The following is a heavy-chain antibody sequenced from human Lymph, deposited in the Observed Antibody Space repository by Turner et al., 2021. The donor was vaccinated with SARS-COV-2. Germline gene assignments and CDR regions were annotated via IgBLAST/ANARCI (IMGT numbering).Heavy chain of an antibody. D-gene: IGHD2-15*01. CDR3: ARDRGGYGAYYYGMDV. CDR1: GFTFSSYS. Sequence: EVQLVESGGGLVQPGGSLRLSCAASGFTFSSYSMNWVRQAPGKGLGWVSYISSSSSTIYYADSVKGRFTISRDNAKNSLNLQMNSLRDEDTAVYYCARDRGGYGAYYYGMDVWGQGTTVTVSS. J-gene: IGHJ6*02. V-gene: IGHV3-48*02. CDR2: ISSSSSTI.